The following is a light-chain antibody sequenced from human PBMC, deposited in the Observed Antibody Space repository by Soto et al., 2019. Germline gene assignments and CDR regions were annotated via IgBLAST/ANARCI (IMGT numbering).Light chain of an antibody. J-gene: IGKJ2*01. CDR3: HQYNNWHT. CDR1: QSVSNN. CDR2: GAS. Sequence: EIVMTQSPATLSVSPGERATLSCRASQSVSNNLAWYQQKPCQAPRLLLYGASARVTGVPARFSGSGSGTEFTLTISSLQSEDFAVYYCHQYNNWHTFGQGTKLEIK. V-gene: IGKV3-15*01.